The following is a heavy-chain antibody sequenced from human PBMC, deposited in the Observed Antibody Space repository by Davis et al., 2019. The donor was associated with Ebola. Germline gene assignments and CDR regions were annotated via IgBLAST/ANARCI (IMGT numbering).Heavy chain of an antibody. CDR2: ISYDGSNK. V-gene: IGHV3-30-3*01. Sequence: PGGSLRLSCAASGFTFSSYAMHWVRQAPGKGLEWVAVISYDGSNKYYADSVKGRFTISRDNSKNTLYLQMNSLRAEDTAVYYCAREGELGGGDNWFDPWGQGTLVTVSS. D-gene: IGHD1-7*01. J-gene: IGHJ5*02. CDR3: AREGELGGGDNWFDP. CDR1: GFTFSSYA.